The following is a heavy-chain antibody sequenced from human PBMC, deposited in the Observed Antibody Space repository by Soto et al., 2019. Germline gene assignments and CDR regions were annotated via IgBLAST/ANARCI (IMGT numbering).Heavy chain of an antibody. CDR2: FDPEDGET. CDR1: GYTLTELS. J-gene: IGHJ6*02. V-gene: IGHV1-24*01. D-gene: IGHD3-9*01. Sequence: QVQLVQSGAEVKKPGASVKVSCKVSGYTLTELSMHWVRQAPGKGLEWMGGFDPEDGETIYAQKFQGRVTMTEDTSTDTAYMELSSLRSEDTAVYYCATLLYYDILTGYANYYYYGMDVWGQGTTVTVSS. CDR3: ATLLYYDILTGYANYYYYGMDV.